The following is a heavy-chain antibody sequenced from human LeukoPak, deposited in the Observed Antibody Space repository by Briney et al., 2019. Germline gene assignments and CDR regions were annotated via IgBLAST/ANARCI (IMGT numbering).Heavy chain of an antibody. Sequence: PSETLSLTCAVSGVSINGHYWSWIRQPPRERLEWIGYIYDTGDANYNPSLRSRVTMSVDTSNNQFSLTLRSVTAADTAVYFCARYRRDNTYFLDYWGQGTLVTVFS. V-gene: IGHV4-59*11. CDR2: IYDTGDA. D-gene: IGHD2-2*02. CDR1: GVSINGHY. CDR3: ARYRRDNTYFLDY. J-gene: IGHJ4*02.